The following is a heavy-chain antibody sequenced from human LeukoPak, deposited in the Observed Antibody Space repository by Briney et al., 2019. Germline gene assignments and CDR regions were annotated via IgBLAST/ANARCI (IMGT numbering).Heavy chain of an antibody. D-gene: IGHD3-22*01. CDR2: IISTGTI. V-gene: IGHV4-59*01. CDR3: AREPRTYYYDSSGYYSGYFQH. Sequence: PSETLSLTCTVSGASISGYYWSWIRQPPGKRLEWIGYIISTGTINYNPSLKSRVTISIDTSKNQLSLQLTSVTAADTAVYYCAREPRTYYYDSSGYYSGYFQHWGQGTLVTVSS. CDR1: GASISGYY. J-gene: IGHJ1*01.